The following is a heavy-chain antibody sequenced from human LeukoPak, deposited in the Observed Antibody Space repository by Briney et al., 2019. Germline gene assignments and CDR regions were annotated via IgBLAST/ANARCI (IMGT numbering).Heavy chain of an antibody. V-gene: IGHV3-30*18. D-gene: IGHD1-26*01. J-gene: IGHJ4*02. CDR3: AKDFALELGIFDY. Sequence: GRSLRLSCAASGFTFSSYGMHWVRQAPGKGLEWVAVISYDGSNKYYADSVQGRFTISRDNSKNTLYLQMNSLRAEDTAVYYCAKDFALELGIFDYWGQGTLVTVSS. CDR1: GFTFSSYG. CDR2: ISYDGSNK.